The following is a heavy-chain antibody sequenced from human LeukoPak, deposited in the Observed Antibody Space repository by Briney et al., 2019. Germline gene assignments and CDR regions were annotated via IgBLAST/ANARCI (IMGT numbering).Heavy chain of an antibody. Sequence: PSETLSLTCTVSGGSISSYYWTWIRHPPGKGLERIGYVYYSGSTDYNPSLKSRVTISVDTSNTQFSLNLSSVTAADTAVYYCARRCSGPTCYTDAYDIWRQGTMVTVSS. J-gene: IGHJ3*02. CDR1: GGSISSYY. D-gene: IGHD2-2*02. CDR3: ARRCSGPTCYTDAYDI. V-gene: IGHV4-59*08. CDR2: VYYSGST.